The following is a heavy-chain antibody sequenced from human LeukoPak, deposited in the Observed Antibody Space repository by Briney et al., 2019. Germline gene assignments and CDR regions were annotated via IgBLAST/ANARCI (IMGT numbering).Heavy chain of an antibody. Sequence: GASVKVSCKASGYTFTGYYMHWVRQAPGQGLEGMGWINPNNGGTNYAQKFQGRVTMTRDTSISTAYMELSRLTSDDTAVYYCAREDLSGRTFGNTLDIWGQGTMVTVSS. CDR2: INPNNGGT. J-gene: IGHJ3*02. D-gene: IGHD3-16*01. V-gene: IGHV1-2*02. CDR1: GYTFTGYY. CDR3: AREDLSGRTFGNTLDI.